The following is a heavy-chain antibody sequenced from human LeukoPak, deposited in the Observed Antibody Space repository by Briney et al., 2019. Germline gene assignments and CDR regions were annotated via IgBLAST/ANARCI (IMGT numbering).Heavy chain of an antibody. Sequence: SETLSLTCTVSGGPISSYYWSWIRQPAGKGLEWIGRIYTSGSTNYNPSLKSRVTMSVDTSKNQFSLKLSSVTAADTAVYYCAREIKLRFLEWLYFDYWGQGTLVTVSS. CDR3: AREIKLRFLEWLYFDY. CDR2: IYTSGST. J-gene: IGHJ4*02. D-gene: IGHD3-3*01. V-gene: IGHV4-4*07. CDR1: GGPISSYY.